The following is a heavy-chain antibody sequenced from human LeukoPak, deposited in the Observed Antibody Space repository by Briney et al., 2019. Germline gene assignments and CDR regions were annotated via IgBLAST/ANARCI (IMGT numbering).Heavy chain of an antibody. CDR3: AREEWFNWFDP. Sequence: PSQTLSLTCTVSGGSISSGSYYWSWIRQPAGKGLEWIGRIYTSGSTNYNPSLKSRVTISVDTSKNQFSLKLSSVTAADTAVYYCAREEWFNWFDPWGPRTLVTVSS. V-gene: IGHV4-61*02. D-gene: IGHD3-3*01. J-gene: IGHJ5*02. CDR2: IYTSGST. CDR1: GGSISSGSYY.